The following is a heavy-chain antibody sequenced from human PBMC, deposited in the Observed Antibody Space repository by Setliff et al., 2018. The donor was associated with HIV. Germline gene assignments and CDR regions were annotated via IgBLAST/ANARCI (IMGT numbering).Heavy chain of an antibody. J-gene: IGHJ5*02. CDR2: IYDVGVT. V-gene: IGHV4-59*08. CDR1: SLRTFH. D-gene: IGHD3-10*01. Sequence: SLRTFHWTWLRQAPGKGLEWLGHIYDVGVTNYNPSLKNRVTISLDASQTRCSLTLASVTATDTAVYFCAKRRGSGTLYDAFDPWGQGILVTVSS. CDR3: AKRRGSGTLYDAFDP.